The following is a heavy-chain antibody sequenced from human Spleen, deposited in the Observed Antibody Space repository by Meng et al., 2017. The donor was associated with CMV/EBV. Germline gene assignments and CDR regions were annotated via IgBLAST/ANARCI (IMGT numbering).Heavy chain of an antibody. D-gene: IGHD2/OR15-2a*01. CDR3: ARKSENVDY. CDR2: LYYSGGT. Sequence: LTCTVAGGSISSGGYYWSWIRQHPGKGLEWIGYLYYSGGTYYNPSLKSRVTISADTSKNHFSLNLSSVTAADTAVYYCARKSENVDYWGQGTLVTVSS. J-gene: IGHJ4*02. CDR1: GGSISSGGYY. V-gene: IGHV4-31*03.